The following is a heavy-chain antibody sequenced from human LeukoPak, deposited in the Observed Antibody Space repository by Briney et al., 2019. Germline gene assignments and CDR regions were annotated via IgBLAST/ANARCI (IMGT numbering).Heavy chain of an antibody. CDR2: IIPIFGTA. V-gene: IGHV1-69*13. J-gene: IGHJ4*02. Sequence: ASVKVSCKASGGTFSSYAISWVRQAPGQGLEWMGGIIPIFGTANYAQKFQGRVTITVDESTSTAYMELSSLRSEDTAVYYCARSMEQWLVRGTQTFFDYWGQGTLVTVSS. D-gene: IGHD6-19*01. CDR3: ARSMEQWLVRGTQTFFDY. CDR1: GGTFSSYA.